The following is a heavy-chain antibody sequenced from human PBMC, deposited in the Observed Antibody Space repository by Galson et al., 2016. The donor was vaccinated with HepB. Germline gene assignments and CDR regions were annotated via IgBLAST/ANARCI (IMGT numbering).Heavy chain of an antibody. V-gene: IGHV3-48*02. CDR2: LSSRFGTI. D-gene: IGHD1/OR15-1a*01. J-gene: IGHJ4*02. CDR1: GFTFSTYS. CDR3: ARGLEQPVGHFDV. Sequence: SLRLSCAASGFTFSTYSMNWVRQRPGKALEWLSHLSSRFGTIFYADSVKGRFTSSRDNGKNSVFLQLNGLRDDDTGLYYCARGLEQPVGHFDVWGQGTLVTVSS.